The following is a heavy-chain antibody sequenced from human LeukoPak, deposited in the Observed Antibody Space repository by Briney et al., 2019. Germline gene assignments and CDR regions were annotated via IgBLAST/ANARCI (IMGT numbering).Heavy chain of an antibody. J-gene: IGHJ4*02. D-gene: IGHD3-3*01. CDR1: GFTFSSYA. V-gene: IGHV3-30*04. CDR2: ISYDVSNK. CDR3: ARWGGQYDFWSGYYSFDY. Sequence: GGSLRLSCAASGFTFSSYAMHWVRQAPGKGLKWVAVISYDVSNKYDADSVKGRFTISRDNSKNTLYLQMNSLRAEDTAVYYCARWGGQYDFWSGYYSFDYWGQGTLVTVSS.